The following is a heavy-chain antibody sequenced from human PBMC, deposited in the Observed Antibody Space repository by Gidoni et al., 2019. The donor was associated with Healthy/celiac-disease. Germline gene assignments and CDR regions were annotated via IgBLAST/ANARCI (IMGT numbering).Heavy chain of an antibody. V-gene: IGHV4-61*02. CDR1: GGSISSGSYY. Sequence: QVQLQESGPGLVKPSQTLSLTCTVSGGSISSGSYYWSWIRQPAGKGLEWIGRIYTSGSTNYNPSLKSRVTISVDTSKNQFSLKLSSVTAADTAVYYCAREPIDRLVGASWFDPWGQGTLVTVSS. J-gene: IGHJ5*02. CDR3: AREPIDRLVGASWFDP. D-gene: IGHD1-26*01. CDR2: IYTSGST.